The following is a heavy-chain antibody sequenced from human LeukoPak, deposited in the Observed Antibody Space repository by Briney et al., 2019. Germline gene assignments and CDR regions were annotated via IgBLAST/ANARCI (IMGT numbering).Heavy chain of an antibody. CDR2: IIPIFGTA. D-gene: IGHD1-26*01. Sequence: GASVKVSCRASGGTFSSYAISWVRQAPGQGLEWMGGIIPIFGTANYAQKFQGRVTITADKSTSTAYMELSSLRSEDTAVYYCARVRPEVGATFYYYYYMDVWGKGTTVTVSS. V-gene: IGHV1-69*06. CDR3: ARVRPEVGATFYYYYYMDV. J-gene: IGHJ6*03. CDR1: GGTFSSYA.